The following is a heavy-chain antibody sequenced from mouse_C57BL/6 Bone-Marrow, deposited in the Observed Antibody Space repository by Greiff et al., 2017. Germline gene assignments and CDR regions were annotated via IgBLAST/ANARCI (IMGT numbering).Heavy chain of an antibody. Sequence: QVQLQQPGAELVKPGASVKMSCKASGYTFTSYWITWVKQRPGQGLEWIGDIYPGSGSTNYNEKFKNKATLTVYTSSSTAYMQLSSLTSEDSAVYYCARMGGVRLYYFDYWGQGTTLTVSS. V-gene: IGHV1-55*01. D-gene: IGHD1-1*01. J-gene: IGHJ2*01. CDR1: GYTFTSYW. CDR3: ARMGGVRLYYFDY. CDR2: IYPGSGST.